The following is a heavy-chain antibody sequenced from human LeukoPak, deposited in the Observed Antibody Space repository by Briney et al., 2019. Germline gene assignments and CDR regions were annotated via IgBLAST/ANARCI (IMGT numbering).Heavy chain of an antibody. D-gene: IGHD2-2*01. CDR2: IYSGGST. CDR3: ARDLVLWPYYFDY. V-gene: IGHV3-66*01. CDR1: EFSVGSNY. Sequence: GGSLRLSCAASEFSVGSNYMTWVRQAPGKGLEWVSLIYSGGSTYYADSVKGRFTISRDNSKNTLYLQMNSLRAEDTAVYYCARDLVLWPYYFDYWGQGALVTVSS. J-gene: IGHJ4*02.